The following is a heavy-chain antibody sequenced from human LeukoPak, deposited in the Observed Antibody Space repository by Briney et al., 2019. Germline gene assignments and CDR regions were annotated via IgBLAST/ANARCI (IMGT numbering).Heavy chain of an antibody. J-gene: IGHJ6*03. D-gene: IGHD5-18*01. CDR1: GGSISTYY. V-gene: IGHV4-59*12. Sequence: SETLSLTCTVSGGSISTYYWSWIRQSPGKGLEWIGYIYYDGSTNYNPSLKSRVTISLDMSKNQFSLKLTSVTAAETAVYYCAREGRYRYGYNEYHLYMDIWGQGTTVTVSS. CDR2: IYYDGST. CDR3: AREGRYRYGYNEYHLYMDI.